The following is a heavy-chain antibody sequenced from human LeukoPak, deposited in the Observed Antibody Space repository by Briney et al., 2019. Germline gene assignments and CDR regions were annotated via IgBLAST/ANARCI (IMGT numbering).Heavy chain of an antibody. CDR1: GYTFTSHY. D-gene: IGHD1-14*01. Sequence: ASVKVSCKASGYTFTSHYIHWVRQAPGQGLEWMGTINPNGGSTGYAQKFQGRVTLTRDTSTSTVYMELSSLRSEDTAVYYCVRGTGTSFGYFDYWGQGTLVTVSS. CDR2: INPNGGST. J-gene: IGHJ4*02. CDR3: VRGTGTSFGYFDY. V-gene: IGHV1-46*01.